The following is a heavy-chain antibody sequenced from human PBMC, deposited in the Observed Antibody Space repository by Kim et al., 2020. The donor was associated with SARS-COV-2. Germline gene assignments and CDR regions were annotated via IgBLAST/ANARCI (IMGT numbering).Heavy chain of an antibody. V-gene: IGHV4-34*01. J-gene: IGHJ5*02. CDR1: GGSFSGYY. Sequence: SETLSLTCAVYGGSFSGYYWSWIRQPPGKGLEWIGEINHSGSTNYNPSLKSRVTISVDTSKNQFSLKLSSVTAADTAVYYCARGSGGRNYYGSGSYYQNWFDPWGQGTLVTVSS. D-gene: IGHD3-10*01. CDR3: ARGSGGRNYYGSGSYYQNWFDP. CDR2: INHSGST.